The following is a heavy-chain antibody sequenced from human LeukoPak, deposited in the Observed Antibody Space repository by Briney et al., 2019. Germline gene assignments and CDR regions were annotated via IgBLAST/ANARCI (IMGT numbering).Heavy chain of an antibody. CDR3: TSPPWGSQGF. CDR2: LHPDGSHQ. V-gene: IGHV3-7*03. J-gene: IGHJ4*02. Sequence: GGSLRLSCAASGLTFSTYFMSWVRQATGKGLEWVANLHPDGSHQYYVDSVRGRFTISRDNAKNSLYLQMNNLRAEDTAVYFYTSPPWGSQGFWGQGTLVTVSS. CDR1: GLTFSTYF. D-gene: IGHD7-27*01.